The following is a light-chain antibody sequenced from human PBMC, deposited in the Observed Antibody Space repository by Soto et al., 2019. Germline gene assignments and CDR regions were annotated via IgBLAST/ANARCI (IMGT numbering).Light chain of an antibody. CDR2: GVS. CDR3: QQYGNSPLT. CDR1: QSVRSDY. J-gene: IGKJ4*01. Sequence: EIVMTQSSATLSLSPGQRATLSCRASQSVRSDYFAWYQQKPGQAPRVIIFGVSTRATGVPDRFSGSGSGTDFTLTISRLEPEDFALYYCQQYGNSPLTFGGGTKV. V-gene: IGKV3-20*01.